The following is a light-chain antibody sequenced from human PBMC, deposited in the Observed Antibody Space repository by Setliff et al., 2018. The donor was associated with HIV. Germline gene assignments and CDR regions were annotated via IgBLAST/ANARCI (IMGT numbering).Light chain of an antibody. V-gene: IGLV3-21*03. CDR3: QVWDSSSDHHG. Sequence: SYELPQPPSVSVAPGKTARITCGVNNIGSNSVHWYQQKPGQAPVLVVYDNSDRPSGIPERFSGSNSGNTATLTISRVEAGDEADYYCQVWDSSSDHHGFGTGTKVTVL. CDR2: DNS. J-gene: IGLJ1*01. CDR1: NIGSNS.